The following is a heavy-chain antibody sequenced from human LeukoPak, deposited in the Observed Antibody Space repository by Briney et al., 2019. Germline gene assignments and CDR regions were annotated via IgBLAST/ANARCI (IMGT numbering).Heavy chain of an antibody. Sequence: PGGSLRLSCAASGFTFSSYGMHWVRQAPGKGLEWVAVIWYDGSNKYYADSVKGRFTISRDNSKNTLYLQMNSLRAEDTAVYYCAKYGMTTVTYIDYWGQGTLVTVSS. CDR1: GFTFSSYG. V-gene: IGHV3-30*02. D-gene: IGHD4-17*01. CDR3: AKYGMTTVTYIDY. J-gene: IGHJ4*02. CDR2: IWYDGSNK.